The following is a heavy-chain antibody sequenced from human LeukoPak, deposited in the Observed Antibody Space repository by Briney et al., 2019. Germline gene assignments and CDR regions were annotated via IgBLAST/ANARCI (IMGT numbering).Heavy chain of an antibody. D-gene: IGHD5-12*01. CDR1: GYTFTGYY. J-gene: IGHJ4*02. Sequence: VASVKVSCKASGYTFTGYYMHWVRQAPGQGLEWMGWINPNSGGTKYAQKFQGRVTMTRDTSISTTYMELSRLRSDDTAVYYCARYPWATYSDYDSSYWGQGTLVTVSS. CDR2: INPNSGGT. V-gene: IGHV1-2*02. CDR3: ARYPWATYSDYDSSY.